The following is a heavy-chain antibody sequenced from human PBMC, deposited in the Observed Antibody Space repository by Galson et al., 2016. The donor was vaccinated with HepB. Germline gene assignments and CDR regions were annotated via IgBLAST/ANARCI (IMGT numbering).Heavy chain of an antibody. CDR2: IVPIFTTA. Sequence: SVKVSCKASGGTFSAFAISWVRQAPGQGLEWMGGIVPIFTTAHYAQKFQGRVTITADESTTTAYMELSSLRSEDTAIYYCATTSSGWYQHFDYWGQGTLLTVSS. J-gene: IGHJ4*02. V-gene: IGHV1-69*13. CDR1: GGTFSAFA. D-gene: IGHD6-19*01. CDR3: ATTSSGWYQHFDY.